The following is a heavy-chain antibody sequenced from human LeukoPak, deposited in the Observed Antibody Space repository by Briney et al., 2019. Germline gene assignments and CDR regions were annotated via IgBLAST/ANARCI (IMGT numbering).Heavy chain of an antibody. CDR2: ISWNSGSI. Sequence: GRSLRLSCAASGFTFDDYAMHWVRQAPGKGLEWVSGISWNSGSIGYADSVKGRFTISRDNAKNSLYLQMNSLRAEDTAVYYCAKGFSSGFDYWGQGTLVTVSS. J-gene: IGHJ4*02. CDR3: AKGFSSGFDY. CDR1: GFTFDDYA. D-gene: IGHD3-22*01. V-gene: IGHV3-9*01.